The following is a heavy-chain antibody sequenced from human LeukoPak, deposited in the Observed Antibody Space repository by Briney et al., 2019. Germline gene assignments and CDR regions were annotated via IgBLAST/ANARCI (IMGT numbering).Heavy chain of an antibody. D-gene: IGHD2-2*01. J-gene: IGHJ6*02. CDR1: GGSISSYY. Sequence: SETLSLTCTVSGGSISSYYWSWIRQPPGKGLEWIGYIYYSGSTNYNPSLKSRVTISVDTSKNQFSLKLSSVTAADTAVYYCARHSPVVPATISHYGMDVWGQGTTVTVSS. CDR2: IYYSGST. CDR3: ARHSPVVPATISHYGMDV. V-gene: IGHV4-59*08.